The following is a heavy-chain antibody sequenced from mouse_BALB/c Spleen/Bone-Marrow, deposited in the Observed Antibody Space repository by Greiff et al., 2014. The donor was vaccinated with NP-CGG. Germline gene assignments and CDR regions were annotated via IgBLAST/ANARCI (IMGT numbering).Heavy chain of an antibody. CDR2: ISYSGST. CDR1: GYSITSDYA. D-gene: IGHD1-1*01. J-gene: IGHJ4*01. V-gene: IGHV3-2*02. Sequence: EVKLVESGPGLVKPSQSLSLTCTVTGYSITSDYAWNWIRQFPGNKLEWMGYISYSGSTSYNPSLKSRISITRDTSKNQFFLQLNSVTTEDTATYYCARYYGSSYYAMDYWGQGTSDTVSS. CDR3: ARYYGSSYYAMDY.